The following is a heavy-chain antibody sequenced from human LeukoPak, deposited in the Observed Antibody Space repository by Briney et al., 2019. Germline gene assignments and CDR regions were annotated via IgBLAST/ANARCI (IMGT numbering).Heavy chain of an antibody. D-gene: IGHD3-10*01. J-gene: IGHJ4*02. CDR3: ARGLRRLGAYYYGSGSYYPQKYYFDY. CDR1: GGSFSGYY. Sequence: PSETLSLTCAVYGGSFSGYYWSWIRQPPGKGLEWIGEINHSGSTNYNPSLKSRVTISVDTSKNQFSLKLSSVTAADTAVYYCARGLRRLGAYYYGSGSYYPQKYYFDYWGQGTLVTVSS. V-gene: IGHV4-34*01. CDR2: INHSGST.